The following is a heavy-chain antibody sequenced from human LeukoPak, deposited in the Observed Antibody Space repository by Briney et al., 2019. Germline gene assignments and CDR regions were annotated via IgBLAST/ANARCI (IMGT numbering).Heavy chain of an antibody. V-gene: IGHV1-18*01. D-gene: IGHD1-1*01. CDR3: ARLKLERRKNNWFDP. Sequence: RXXPGQGLEWMGWISAYNGNTNYAQKLQGRVTMTTDTSTSTAYMELRSLRSDDTAVYYCARLKLERRKNNWFDPXGXGXXV. J-gene: IGHJ5*02. CDR2: ISAYNGNT.